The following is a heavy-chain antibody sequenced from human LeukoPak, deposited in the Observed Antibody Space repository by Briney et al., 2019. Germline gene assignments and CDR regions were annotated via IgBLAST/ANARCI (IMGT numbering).Heavy chain of an antibody. CDR3: ARGVGYSYGWRPFDP. D-gene: IGHD5-18*01. CDR1: GDSVSSNSAA. J-gene: IGHJ5*02. CDR2: TYYRSKWYN. Sequence: SQTLSLTCAISGDSVSSNSAAWNWISQSPSRGLEWLGRTYYRSKWYNDYAVSVKSRITINPDTSKNQFSLQLNSVTPEDTAVYYCARGVGYSYGWRPFDPWGQGTLVTVSS. V-gene: IGHV6-1*01.